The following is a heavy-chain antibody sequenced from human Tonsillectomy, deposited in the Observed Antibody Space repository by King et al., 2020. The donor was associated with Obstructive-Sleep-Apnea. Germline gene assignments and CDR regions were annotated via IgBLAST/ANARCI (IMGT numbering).Heavy chain of an antibody. D-gene: IGHD2-15*01. CDR2: ISYDGSSK. V-gene: IGHV3-30*03. CDR1: GFTFSSYG. J-gene: IGHJ6*02. Sequence: VQLVESGGGVVQPGRSLRLSCAASGFTFSSYGMHWVRQAPGKGLEWVAVISYDGSSKYNADSVKGRFTISRDNSKNTLYLQMNSLRAEDTAVYYCASPPGGVADYYYYGMDVWGPGTTVTVSS. CDR3: ASPPGGVADYYYYGMDV.